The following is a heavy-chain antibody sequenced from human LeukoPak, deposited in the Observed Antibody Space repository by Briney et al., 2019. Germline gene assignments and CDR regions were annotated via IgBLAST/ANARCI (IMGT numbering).Heavy chain of an antibody. D-gene: IGHD3-22*01. CDR1: GFTFSSYA. Sequence: GGSLRLSCAASGFTFSSYAMSWVRQAPGKGLEWVSAISGNGGGTFYADSVKGRFTISRDNSKNTLYLQMNSLRGEDTALYYCARGQYYYDGGYWGQGTLVTVSS. V-gene: IGHV3-23*01. J-gene: IGHJ4*02. CDR2: ISGNGGGT. CDR3: ARGQYYYDGGY.